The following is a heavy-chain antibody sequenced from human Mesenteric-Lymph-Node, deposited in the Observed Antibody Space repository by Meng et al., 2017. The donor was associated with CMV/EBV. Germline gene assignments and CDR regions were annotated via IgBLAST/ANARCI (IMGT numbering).Heavy chain of an antibody. CDR1: GITFSNAW. J-gene: IGHJ3*02. V-gene: IGHV4-59*01. CDR2: IYYSGST. D-gene: IGHD4-17*01. Sequence: GSLRLSCVASGITFSNAWMSWVRQAPGKGLEWIGYIYYSGSTNYNPSLKSRVTISVDTSKNQFSLKLSSVTAADTAVYYCARAYGDYDLGAFDIWGQGTMVTVSS. CDR3: ARAYGDYDLGAFDI.